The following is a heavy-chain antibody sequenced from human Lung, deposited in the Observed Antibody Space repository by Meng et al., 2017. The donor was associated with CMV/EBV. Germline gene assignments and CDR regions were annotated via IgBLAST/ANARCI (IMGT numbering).Heavy chain of an antibody. D-gene: IGHD2-2*01. V-gene: IGHV1-69*02. Sequence: SVKVSXKASGGTFSSYTISWVRQAPGQGLEWMGRITPIVAIPRYAQKFQDRVTITAAKFTSTTYMDLSSLRIEDTAVYYCATSQCSSENCRDAYNWFDSWGQGTXVTVSS. J-gene: IGHJ5*01. CDR1: GGTFSSYT. CDR2: ITPIVAIP. CDR3: ATSQCSSENCRDAYNWFDS.